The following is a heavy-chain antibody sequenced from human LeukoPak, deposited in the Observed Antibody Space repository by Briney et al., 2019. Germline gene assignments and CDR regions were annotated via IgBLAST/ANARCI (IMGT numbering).Heavy chain of an antibody. D-gene: IGHD4-11*01. J-gene: IGHJ4*02. CDR1: GFTFSHYG. CDR2: IWSDGTNK. Sequence: GGSLTLSCAASGFTFSHYGMHWVRQAPGKGLEWVAVIWSDGTNKYYADSVKGRFTIYRDDSQNRVFLQMNSLRAEDTALYYCAKDAQRGFDYSNSLEYWGQGALVSLSS. CDR3: AKDAQRGFDYSNSLEY. V-gene: IGHV3-33*06.